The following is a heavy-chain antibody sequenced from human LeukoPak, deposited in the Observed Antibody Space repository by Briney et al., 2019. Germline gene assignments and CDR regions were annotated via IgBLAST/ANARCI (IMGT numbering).Heavy chain of an antibody. V-gene: IGHV4-59*08. CDR3: ARRPTYYDILTGSRDAFDI. Sequence: PSETLSLTCTVSGESMSGFYWNWIRQPPGKGLEWIGYMHYTGGTNYNPSLKSRVTISIDTSKNQFSLKLSSVTAADTAVYYCARRPTYYDILTGSRDAFDIWGQGTMVTVSS. CDR1: GESMSGFY. J-gene: IGHJ3*02. CDR2: MHYTGGT. D-gene: IGHD3-9*01.